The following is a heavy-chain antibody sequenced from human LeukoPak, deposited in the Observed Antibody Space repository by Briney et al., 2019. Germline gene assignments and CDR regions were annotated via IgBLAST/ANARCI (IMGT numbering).Heavy chain of an antibody. CDR1: GGSISSYY. CDR2: IYTSGST. Sequence: PSETLSLTCTVSGGSISSYYWSWIRQPAGKRLEWIGRIYTSGSTNYNPSLKSRVTMSVDTSKNQFSLKLSSVTAADTAVYYCARAQYSSSWYSLFDAFDIWGQGTMVTVSS. D-gene: IGHD6-13*01. CDR3: ARAQYSSSWYSLFDAFDI. V-gene: IGHV4-4*07. J-gene: IGHJ3*02.